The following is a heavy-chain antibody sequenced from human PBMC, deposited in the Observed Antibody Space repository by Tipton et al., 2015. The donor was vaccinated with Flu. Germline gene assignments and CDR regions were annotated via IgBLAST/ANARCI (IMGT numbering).Heavy chain of an antibody. CDR1: GFTFSDYY. CDR2: ISHTSTTI. J-gene: IGHJ4*02. D-gene: IGHD5-24*01. Sequence: SLRLSCAASGFTFSDYYMSWIRQAPGKGLEWVSYISHTSTTIYYADSVKGRFSISRDNTKNSLYLQMNSLRADDTAVYYCARGDGYILNYWGQGTLVTVSS. V-gene: IGHV3-11*01. CDR3: ARGDGYILNY.